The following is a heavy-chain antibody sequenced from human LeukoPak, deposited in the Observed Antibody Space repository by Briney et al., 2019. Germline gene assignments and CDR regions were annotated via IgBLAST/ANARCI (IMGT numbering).Heavy chain of an antibody. D-gene: IGHD1-14*01. CDR1: GFTFDDYG. V-gene: IGHV3-43*02. Sequence: GGSLRLSCAASGFTFDDYGLHWVRQAPGKGLEWVALISGDGVSTYYADSVEGRFTISRDNSKNSLYLQMNSLRTEDTALYYCAKVGIYYYYYGMDVWGQGTTVTVSS. CDR3: AKVGIYYYYYGMDV. CDR2: ISGDGVST. J-gene: IGHJ6*02.